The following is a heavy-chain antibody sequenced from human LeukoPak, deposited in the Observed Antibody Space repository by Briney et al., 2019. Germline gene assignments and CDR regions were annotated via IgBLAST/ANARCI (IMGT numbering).Heavy chain of an antibody. Sequence: GASVKVSCKASGYTFTGYYMHWVRQAPGQGLEWMGWINPNSGGTNYAQKFQGRVTMTRDTSISTAYMELSRLRSDDTAVYYCARGIGGSWTNWFDPWGQGTLVTVSS. J-gene: IGHJ5*02. CDR1: GYTFTGYY. D-gene: IGHD6-13*01. V-gene: IGHV1-2*02. CDR3: ARGIGGSWTNWFDP. CDR2: INPNSGGT.